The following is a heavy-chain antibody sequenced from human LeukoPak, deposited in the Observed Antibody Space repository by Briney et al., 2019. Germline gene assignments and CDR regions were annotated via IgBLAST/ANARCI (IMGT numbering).Heavy chain of an antibody. CDR3: ARGFDGTFDSSGYYVDY. Sequence: GGSLRLSCAASGFTFSSYSMNWVRQAPGKGLEWVSSISSSSSYIYYADSVKGRFTISRDNAKNSLYLQMNSLRAEDTAVYYCARGFDGTFDSSGYYVDYWGQGTLVTVSS. V-gene: IGHV3-21*01. CDR1: GFTFSSYS. J-gene: IGHJ4*02. D-gene: IGHD3-22*01. CDR2: ISSSSSYI.